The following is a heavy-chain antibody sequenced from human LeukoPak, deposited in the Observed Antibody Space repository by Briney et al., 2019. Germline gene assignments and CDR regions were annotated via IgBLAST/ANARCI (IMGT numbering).Heavy chain of an antibody. D-gene: IGHD2-15*01. CDR3: ARDKYCSGGSCYPTSSGYFDY. CDR2: FDPEDGET. Sequence: ASVKVSCKVSGYTLTELSMHWVRQAPGKGLEWMGGFDPEDGETIYAQKLQGRVTMTTDTSTSTAYMELRSLRSDDTAVYYCARDKYCSGGSCYPTSSGYFDYWGQGTLVTVSS. CDR1: GYTLTELS. J-gene: IGHJ4*02. V-gene: IGHV1-24*01.